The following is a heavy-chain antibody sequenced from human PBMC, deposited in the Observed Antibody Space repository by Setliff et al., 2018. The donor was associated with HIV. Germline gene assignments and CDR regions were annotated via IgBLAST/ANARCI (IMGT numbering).Heavy chain of an antibody. V-gene: IGHV1-3*01. CDR1: GYTFTQYP. Sequence: ASVKVSCKASGYTFTQYPMHWVRQAPGQRLEWMGWINAGNGNTKYSQKFQGSVTITRDTSASTAYMELSSLRSEDTAVYYCARVAFEWEITVFGVVSYDAFDVWGQGTKVTVSS. D-gene: IGHD3-3*01. J-gene: IGHJ3*01. CDR2: INAGNGNT. CDR3: ARVAFEWEITVFGVVSYDAFDV.